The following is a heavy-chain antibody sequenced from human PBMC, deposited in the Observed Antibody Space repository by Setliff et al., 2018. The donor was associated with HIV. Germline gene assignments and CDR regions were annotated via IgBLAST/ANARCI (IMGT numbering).Heavy chain of an antibody. V-gene: IGHV3-7*01. CDR2: MKYDGTEI. Sequence: PGGSLRLSCAASGFSFRTYWMSWVRQAPGKGLEWVANMKYDGTEIYYVDAVKGRFTISRDNAKKSVFLHMNSLRGEDTAVYYCVKTGYYYDSSGYSDPQYFQHWGQGTLVTVSS. CDR3: VKTGYYYDSSGYSDPQYFQH. CDR1: GFSFRTYW. D-gene: IGHD3-22*01. J-gene: IGHJ1*01.